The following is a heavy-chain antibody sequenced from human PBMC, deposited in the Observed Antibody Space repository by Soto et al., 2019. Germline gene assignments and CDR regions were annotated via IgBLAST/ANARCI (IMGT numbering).Heavy chain of an antibody. Sequence: GLSLRVCNAASGVTFVSHAIRWVRQAQGKGLEWVSAISGSGGSTYYADSVKGRFTISRDNSKNTLYLQMNSLRAEDTAVYYCAKGGRGIYDFWSGSDYYGMDVWGQGTTVTVSS. CDR1: GVTFVSHA. D-gene: IGHD3-3*01. CDR3: AKGGRGIYDFWSGSDYYGMDV. J-gene: IGHJ6*02. V-gene: IGHV3-23*01. CDR2: ISGSGGST.